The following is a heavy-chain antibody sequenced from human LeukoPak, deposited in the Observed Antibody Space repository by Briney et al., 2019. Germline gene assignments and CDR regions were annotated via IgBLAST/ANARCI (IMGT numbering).Heavy chain of an antibody. CDR3: ARSGPAAGRPDAFDI. J-gene: IGHJ3*02. Sequence: SDTLSLTCTLSGGSISSSSFYWGWIRQPPGKGLECIGTIYYSGITYYNSSLKSRVTISVDTSKNQFSLKLSSVTAADTAVYFCARSGPAAGRPDAFDIWGQGTMVTVSS. CDR1: GGSISSSSFY. V-gene: IGHV4-39*07. CDR2: IYYSGIT. D-gene: IGHD2-2*01.